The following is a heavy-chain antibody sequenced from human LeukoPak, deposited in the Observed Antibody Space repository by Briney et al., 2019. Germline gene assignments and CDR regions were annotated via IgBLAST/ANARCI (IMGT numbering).Heavy chain of an antibody. CDR2: IRSKANSYAT. Sequence: PGGSLRLSCAAPGFTFSGSAMHWVRQASGKGLEWVGRIRSKANSYATAYAASVKGRFTTSRDDSKNTAYLQMNSLKTEDTAVCYCTRGLFDIWGQGTMVTVSS. J-gene: IGHJ3*02. V-gene: IGHV3-73*01. CDR1: GFTFSGSA. CDR3: TRGLFDI.